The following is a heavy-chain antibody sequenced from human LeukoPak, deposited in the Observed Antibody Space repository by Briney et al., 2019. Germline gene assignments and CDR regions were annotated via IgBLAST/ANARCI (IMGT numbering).Heavy chain of an antibody. J-gene: IGHJ4*02. D-gene: IGHD2-21*01. V-gene: IGHV3-23*01. CDR3: AKDDSYTPRPYYFGY. Sequence: PGGSLRLSCAASGFTFSSYAMSWVRQAPGKGLEWVSAISGSGGSTYYADSVKGRFTISRDNSKNTLYLQMNSLRAEDTAVYYCAKDDSYTPRPYYFGYWGQGTLVTVSS. CDR2: ISGSGGST. CDR1: GFTFSSYA.